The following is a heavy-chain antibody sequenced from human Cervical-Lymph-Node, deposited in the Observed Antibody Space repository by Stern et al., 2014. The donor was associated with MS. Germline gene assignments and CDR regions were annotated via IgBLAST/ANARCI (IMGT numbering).Heavy chain of an antibody. CDR2: IYYSGST. J-gene: IGHJ4*02. Sequence: VQLVESGPGLVKPSPTLSLTCTVSGGSISSGGYYWSWIRQHPGKGLEXIGHIYYSGSTSYNPSLKSRVTISVDTSKNQFSLKLSSVTAADTAVYYCARKYSSGRRGFDYWGQGTLVTVSS. V-gene: IGHV4-31*03. D-gene: IGHD6-19*01. CDR1: GGSISSGGYY. CDR3: ARKYSSGRRGFDY.